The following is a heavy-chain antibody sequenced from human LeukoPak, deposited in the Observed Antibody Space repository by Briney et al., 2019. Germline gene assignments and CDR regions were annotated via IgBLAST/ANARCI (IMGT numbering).Heavy chain of an antibody. CDR3: ATYSASSGRGVAP. CDR2: MNPNSGKT. Sequence: GASVKVSCKASGYTFTSSDINWVRQATGQGLEWMGWMNPNSGKTGYAQKFQGRVTMTRDTSISTAYMELSSLRSEDTAVYYCATYSASSGRGVAPWGQGTLVTVSS. D-gene: IGHD1-26*01. J-gene: IGHJ5*02. V-gene: IGHV1-8*01. CDR1: GYTFTSSD.